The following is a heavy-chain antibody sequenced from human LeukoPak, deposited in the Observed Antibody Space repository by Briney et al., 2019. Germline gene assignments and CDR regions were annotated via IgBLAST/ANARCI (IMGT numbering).Heavy chain of an antibody. J-gene: IGHJ4*02. Sequence: PGGSLRLSCAASGFTFSSYSMNWVRQAPGKGLEWVSSISSSSSYIYYADSVKGRFTISRDNAKNSLYLQMNSLRAEDTAVYYCAREIYYGGYSDYFDYWGQGTLVTVSS. V-gene: IGHV3-21*01. CDR2: ISSSSSYI. CDR3: AREIYYGGYSDYFDY. D-gene: IGHD5-12*01. CDR1: GFTFSSYS.